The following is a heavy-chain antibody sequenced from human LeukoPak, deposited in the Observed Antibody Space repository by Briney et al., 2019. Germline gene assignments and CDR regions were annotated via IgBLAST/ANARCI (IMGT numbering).Heavy chain of an antibody. CDR3: STAKFDY. CDR2: ISLSSSTI. CDR1: GFILSSYS. V-gene: IGHV3-48*01. J-gene: IGHJ4*02. Sequence: GGSLRLSCAAPGFILSSYSGNWVRQAPGKGLEWISYISLSSSTIYYADSVKGRFTISRDNAKNSLYLQMNSLRAEDTAVYYCSTAKFDYWGRGTLVTVSS.